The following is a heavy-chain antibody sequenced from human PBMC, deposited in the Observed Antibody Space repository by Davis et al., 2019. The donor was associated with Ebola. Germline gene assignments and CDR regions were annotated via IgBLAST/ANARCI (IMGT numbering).Heavy chain of an antibody. CDR1: GFTFSSYA. D-gene: IGHD3-22*01. Sequence: GESLKISCAASGFTFSSYAMHWVRQAPGKGLEWVAVISYDGSNKYYADSVKGRFTISRDNSKNTLYLQMNSLRAEDTAVYYCAKSDRRSSGIERYYFDYWGQGTLVTVSS. CDR2: ISYDGSNK. V-gene: IGHV3-30-3*02. CDR3: AKSDRRSSGIERYYFDY. J-gene: IGHJ4*02.